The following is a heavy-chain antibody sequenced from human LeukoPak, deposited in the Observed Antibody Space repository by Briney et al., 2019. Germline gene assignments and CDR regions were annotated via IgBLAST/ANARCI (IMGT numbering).Heavy chain of an antibody. D-gene: IGHD4-23*01. V-gene: IGHV4-59*08. CDR3: ARLNGGN. CDR2: VDYSGST. Sequence: PSETLSLTCTVSVGSISRYYWSWIRRPPGKGLEWLAYVDYSGSTAYNPSLNGRIAISPDTSKNQFSLKLRSVTAADTAVYYCARLNGGNWGPGILVTVSS. CDR1: VGSISRYY. J-gene: IGHJ4*02.